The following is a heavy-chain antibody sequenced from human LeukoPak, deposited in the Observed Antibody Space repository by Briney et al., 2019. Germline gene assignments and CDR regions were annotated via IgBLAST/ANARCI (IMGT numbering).Heavy chain of an antibody. CDR1: GGSISSSSYY. CDR3: ARHSYYFDY. V-gene: IGHV4-39*01. Sequence: SETLSLTCTVSGGSISSSSYYWGWLRQPPGKGLEWTGSIYYSGTTYYNPSLKSRVTISVDTSKSQFSLKLSSVTAADTAVYYCARHSYYFDYWGQGTLVTVSS. CDR2: IYYSGTT. J-gene: IGHJ4*02.